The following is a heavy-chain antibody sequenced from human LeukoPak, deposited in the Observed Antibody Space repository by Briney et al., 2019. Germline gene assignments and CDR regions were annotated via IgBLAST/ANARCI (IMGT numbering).Heavy chain of an antibody. CDR2: IYYSGIT. Sequence: SETLSLXCTVSGGSISSSSYYWGWIRQPPGKGLEWIGSIYYSGITYYNPSLKSRVTISVDTSKNQFSLKLSSVTAADTAVYYCARIYSYGYGFDYWGQGTLVTVSS. CDR1: GGSISSSSYY. J-gene: IGHJ4*02. V-gene: IGHV4-39*01. D-gene: IGHD5-18*01. CDR3: ARIYSYGYGFDY.